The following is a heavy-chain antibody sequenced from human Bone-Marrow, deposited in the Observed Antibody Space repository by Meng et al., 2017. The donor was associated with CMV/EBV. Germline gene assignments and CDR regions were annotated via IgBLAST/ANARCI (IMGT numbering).Heavy chain of an antibody. V-gene: IGHV3-30*04. CDR3: ARDGCTSTSCYPHFDY. D-gene: IGHD2-2*01. CDR2: TSYDGRNK. Sequence: GESLKISCAASGFTFNNYAMHWVRQAPGKGLEWVAVTSYDGRNKYDADSVKGRFTISRDNSKNTLFLQMNSLRAEDTAVYYCARDGCTSTSCYPHFDYWGRGTLVTVSS. CDR1: GFTFNNYA. J-gene: IGHJ4*02.